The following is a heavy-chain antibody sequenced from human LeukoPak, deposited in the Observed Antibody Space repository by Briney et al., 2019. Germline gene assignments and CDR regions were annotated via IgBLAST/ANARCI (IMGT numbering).Heavy chain of an antibody. D-gene: IGHD3-10*01. CDR1: GFTVRSNY. CDR2: IKQDGSEK. Sequence: GGSLRLSCAPSGFTVRSNYMSWVRQAPGKGPEWVANIKQDGSEKYYVDSVKGRFTISRDNAKNSLYLQMNSLRAEDTAMYYCTRERPYNYGSGALLYYFDSWGQGTLVTVSS. J-gene: IGHJ4*02. CDR3: TRERPYNYGSGALLYYFDS. V-gene: IGHV3-7*01.